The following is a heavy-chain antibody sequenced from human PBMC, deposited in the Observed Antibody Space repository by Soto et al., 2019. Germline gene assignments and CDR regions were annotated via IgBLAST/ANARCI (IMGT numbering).Heavy chain of an antibody. CDR1: GFSLTNNGEA. Sequence: GSGPTLVNPTQTLTLTCTFSGFSLTNNGEAVGWFRQSPGKALEWLVLIYWDDDNRYNPTLRTRLSTTKDTSKNQVVLTLTNMDPVVTATYYCARYVATSPAGWFEPWGQGIPVTVSS. CDR3: ARYVATSPAGWFEP. D-gene: IGHD3-10*02. V-gene: IGHV2-5*02. CDR2: IYWDDDN. J-gene: IGHJ5*02.